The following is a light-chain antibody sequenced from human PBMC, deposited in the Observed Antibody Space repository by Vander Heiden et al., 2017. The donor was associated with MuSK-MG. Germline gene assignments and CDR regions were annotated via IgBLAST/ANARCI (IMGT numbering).Light chain of an antibody. CDR1: QSVLFSGNNRNY. Sequence: DTIMTQSPDSLAVSLGERATFNCKSRQSVLFSGNNRNYLAWYQQKPGRPPKLIIYWASTRQSGVPDRFSGSGSGTDFTLTITSLQAEDVAVYYCQQYLRTPLTFGGGTSVEIK. CDR3: QQYLRTPLT. CDR2: WAS. V-gene: IGKV4-1*01. J-gene: IGKJ4*01.